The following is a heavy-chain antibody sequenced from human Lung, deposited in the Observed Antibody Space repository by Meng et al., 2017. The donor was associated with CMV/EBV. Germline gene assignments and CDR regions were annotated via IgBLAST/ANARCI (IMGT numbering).Heavy chain of an antibody. CDR3: ARGSGYYGSGSYYSRYYYGMDV. Sequence: SETLSLXCAVSGGSSSSYYWSWIRQPPGKRLEWIGYIYYSGSTSYNPSLKSRVTISVDTSKNQFSLKLSSVTAADTAVYYCARGSGYYGSGSYYSRYYYGMDVWGQGXTVTVSS. CDR2: IYYSGST. CDR1: GGSSSSYY. J-gene: IGHJ6*02. V-gene: IGHV4-59*01. D-gene: IGHD3-10*01.